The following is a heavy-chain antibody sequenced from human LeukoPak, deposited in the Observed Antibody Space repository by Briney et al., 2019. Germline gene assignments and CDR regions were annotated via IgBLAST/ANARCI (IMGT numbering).Heavy chain of an antibody. D-gene: IGHD3-22*01. CDR2: ISSSSSYI. J-gene: IGHJ6*02. CDR1: GFTFSSYS. Sequence: PGGSLRLSCAASGFTFSSYSMNWVRQVPGKGLEWVSSISSSSSYIYYADSVKGRFTISRDNAKNSLYLQMNSLRAEDTAVYYCARDPISYYYDSSGYLKFPYYYGMDVWGQGTTVTVSS. V-gene: IGHV3-21*01. CDR3: ARDPISYYYDSSGYLKFPYYYGMDV.